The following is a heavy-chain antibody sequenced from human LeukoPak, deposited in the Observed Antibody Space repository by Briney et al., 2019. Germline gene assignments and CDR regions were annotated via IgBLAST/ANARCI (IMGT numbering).Heavy chain of an antibody. Sequence: GGSLRLSCTASGFTFSRYSMNWVRQAPGKGLEWVSSISDSSSYIYYVDSVKGRFTISRDNAKNSLYLQMNSLRAEDTAVYYCARPREYGLPFDYWGQGTLVTVSS. CDR3: ARPREYGLPFDY. J-gene: IGHJ4*02. CDR1: GFTFSRYS. CDR2: ISDSSSYI. D-gene: IGHD3-10*01. V-gene: IGHV3-21*01.